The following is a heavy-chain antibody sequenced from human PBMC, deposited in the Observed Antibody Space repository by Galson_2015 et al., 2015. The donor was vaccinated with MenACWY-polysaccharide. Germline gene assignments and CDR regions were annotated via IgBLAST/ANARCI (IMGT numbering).Heavy chain of an antibody. CDR1: GFTFSNYW. CDR2: IKGDGSVK. CDR3: ARDPAFGAVDL. Sequence: SLRLSCAASGFTFSNYWMGWLRQAPGEGLEWVAIIKGDGSVKLYEDSVRGRFTISRDNAKNSLYLQMDSLRAEDTAIYYCARDPAFGAVDLWGQGTMVIVSS. D-gene: IGHD3-16*01. V-gene: IGHV3-7*01. J-gene: IGHJ3*01.